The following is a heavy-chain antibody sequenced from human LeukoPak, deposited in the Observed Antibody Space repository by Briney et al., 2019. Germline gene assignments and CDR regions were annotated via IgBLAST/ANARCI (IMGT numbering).Heavy chain of an antibody. CDR1: GGSISSDY. J-gene: IGHJ4*02. D-gene: IGHD2-2*01. V-gene: IGHV4-59*01. CDR2: IYYSGIT. Sequence: PSETLSLTCTVSGGSISSDYWSWIRQLPGKGLEWIGNIYYSGITNYNPSLKSRVTISIDTSKNQFSLKLSSVTAADTAVYYCARQAYCSSTGCNPFDYWGQGTLVTVSS. CDR3: ARQAYCSSTGCNPFDY.